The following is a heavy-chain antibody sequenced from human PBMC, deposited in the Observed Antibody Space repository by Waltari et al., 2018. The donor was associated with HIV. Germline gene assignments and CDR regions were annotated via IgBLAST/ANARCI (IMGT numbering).Heavy chain of an antibody. CDR1: GFTFSSYS. J-gene: IGHJ4*02. CDR3: ARGRGFWDIVVVPAAIPDY. V-gene: IGHV3-21*01. CDR2: ISSISSYI. D-gene: IGHD2-2*01. Sequence: EVQLVESGGGLVKPGGSLRLSCAASGFTFSSYSMNWVRQAPGKGLEWVSSISSISSYICYADSVKGRFTISRDNAKNSLYLQMNSLRAEDTAVYYCARGRGFWDIVVVPAAIPDYWGQGTLVTVSS.